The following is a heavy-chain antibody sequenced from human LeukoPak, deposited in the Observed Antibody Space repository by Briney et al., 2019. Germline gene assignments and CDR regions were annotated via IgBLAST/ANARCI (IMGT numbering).Heavy chain of an antibody. CDR1: GYRFTSYW. CDR2: IYPDDSDT. V-gene: IGHV5-51*01. D-gene: IGHD6-13*01. Sequence: GESLKISCKSSGYRFTSYWIGWVRQMPGKGLEWMDFIYPDDSDTIYSPSFQGQVTISADKSINTAYLQWSTVKASDTAMYYCARRGSSNWYFDYWGQGTLVTVSS. CDR3: ARRGSSNWYFDY. J-gene: IGHJ4*02.